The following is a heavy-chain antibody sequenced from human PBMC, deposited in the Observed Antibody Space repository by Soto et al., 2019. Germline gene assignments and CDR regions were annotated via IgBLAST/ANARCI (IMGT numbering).Heavy chain of an antibody. CDR1: GGSFSGYY. J-gene: IGHJ4*02. V-gene: IGHV4-34*01. CDR3: ASLYGDYVDY. Sequence: QVQLQQWGAGLLKPSETLSLTCAVYGGSFSGYYWCWIRQPPGKGLEWIGEINDSGSTNYNPSVKSRVTIAEDTSKNQFALKLRSVTAADTAVYYCASLYGDYVDYWGQGTLVTVSS. CDR2: INDSGST. D-gene: IGHD4-17*01.